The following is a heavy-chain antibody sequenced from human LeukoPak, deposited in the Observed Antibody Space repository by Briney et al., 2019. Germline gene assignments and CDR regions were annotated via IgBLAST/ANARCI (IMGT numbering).Heavy chain of an antibody. CDR1: GGSISSGGYY. D-gene: IGHD4-23*01. J-gene: IGHJ3*02. V-gene: IGHV4-61*08. CDR2: IYYSGST. Sequence: SETLSLTCTVSGGSISSGGYYWSWIRQPPGKGLEWIGYIYYSGSTNYNPSLKSRVTISVDTSKNQFSLKLSSVTAADTAVYYCARTTVVTRDDAFDIWGQGTMVTVSS. CDR3: ARTTVVTRDDAFDI.